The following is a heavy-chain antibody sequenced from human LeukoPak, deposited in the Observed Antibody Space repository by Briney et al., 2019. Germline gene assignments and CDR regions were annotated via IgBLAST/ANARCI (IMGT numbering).Heavy chain of an antibody. J-gene: IGHJ4*02. CDR2: IKQDGSEK. D-gene: IGHD3-16*01. V-gene: IGHV3-7*01. Sequence: PGGSLRLSCAASGFTFSNARMSWVRQAPGKGLEWVANIKQDGSEKYYVDSVKGRFTISRDNAKNSLYLQMNSLRAEDTAVYCCARYRGGGHFDNWGQGTLVTVSS. CDR3: ARYRGGGHFDN. CDR1: GFTFSNAR.